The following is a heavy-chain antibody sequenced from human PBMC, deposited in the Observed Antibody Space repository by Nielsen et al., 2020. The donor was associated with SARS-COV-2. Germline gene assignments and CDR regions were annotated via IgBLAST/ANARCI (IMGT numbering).Heavy chain of an antibody. CDR3: ARGVVVPAASMDV. D-gene: IGHD2-2*01. V-gene: IGHV4-34*01. CDR1: GGSFSGYY. Sequence: SETLSLTCAVYGGSFSGYYWSWIRQPPGKGLEWIGEINHSGSTNYNPSLKSRVTISVDTSKNQFSLKLSSVTDADTAVYYCARGVVVPAASMDVWGKGTTVTVSS. CDR2: INHSGST. J-gene: IGHJ6*03.